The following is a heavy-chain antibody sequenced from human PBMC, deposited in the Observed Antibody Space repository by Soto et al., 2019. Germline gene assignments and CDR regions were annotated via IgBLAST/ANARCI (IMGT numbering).Heavy chain of an antibody. CDR3: ARRRRHYDILTGYYIGWFDP. J-gene: IGHJ5*02. V-gene: IGHV4-39*01. CDR2: IYYSGST. Sequence: PSETLSLTCTVSGGSISSSSYYWGWIRQPPGKGLEWIGSIYYSGSTYYNPSLKSRVTISVDTSKNQFSLKLSSVTAADTAVYYCARRRRHYDILTGYYIGWFDPWGQGTLVTVSS. D-gene: IGHD3-9*01. CDR1: GGSISSSSYY.